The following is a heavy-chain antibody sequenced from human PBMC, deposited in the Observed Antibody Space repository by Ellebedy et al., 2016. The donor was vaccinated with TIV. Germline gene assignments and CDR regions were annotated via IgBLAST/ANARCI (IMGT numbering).Heavy chain of an antibody. V-gene: IGHV3-9*01. CDR2: INWNSGTI. D-gene: IGHD5-24*01. CDR3: ARDIDGSGARFEY. J-gene: IGHJ4*02. Sequence: GGSLRLSCAASGFTFRDYAMHWVRQVPRKGLEWVSGINWNSGTIAYADSVKGRFTVSRDNARNSLYLQMNSLRDEDTALYYCARDIDGSGARFEYWGQGTLVTVSS. CDR1: GFTFRDYA.